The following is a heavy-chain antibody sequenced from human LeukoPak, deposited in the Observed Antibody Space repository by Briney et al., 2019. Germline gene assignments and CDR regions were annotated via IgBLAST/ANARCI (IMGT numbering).Heavy chain of an antibody. V-gene: IGHV4-34*01. CDR1: GGSFSGYY. J-gene: IGHJ3*02. Sequence: SETLSLTCAVYGGSFSGYYWSWIRQPPGKGLEWIGEINHSGSTNYNPSLKSRVTISVDTSKNQFSLKLSSVTAADTAVYYCARPRRYCSGGSCPKRGAFDIWGQGTTVTVSS. CDR2: INHSGST. D-gene: IGHD2-15*01. CDR3: ARPRRYCSGGSCPKRGAFDI.